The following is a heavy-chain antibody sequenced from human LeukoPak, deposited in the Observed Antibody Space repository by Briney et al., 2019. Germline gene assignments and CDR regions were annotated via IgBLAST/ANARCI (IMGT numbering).Heavy chain of an antibody. V-gene: IGHV1-18*01. Sequence: ASVKVSCKTSGYTFINYGISWVRQAPGQGLEWMGWISAYNGDTNLAQKLQGRVIMTTDTFTSTAYMELRSLTSDDTAVYYCARDYDHSGGYYTAIDYWGQGTLVTVSS. CDR3: ARDYDHSGGYYTAIDY. CDR1: GYTFINYG. CDR2: ISAYNGDT. D-gene: IGHD3-3*01. J-gene: IGHJ4*02.